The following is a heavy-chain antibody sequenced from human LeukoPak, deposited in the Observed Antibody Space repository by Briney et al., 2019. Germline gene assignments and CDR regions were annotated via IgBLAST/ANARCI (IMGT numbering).Heavy chain of an antibody. CDR3: ARDLHRVVVRGVPHYYYYMDV. Sequence: GASVKVSCKASGHTFTSYGISWVRQAPGQGLEWMGWISTYNGNTNYAQKLQGRVTMTTDTSTSTAYMELRSLRSDDTAVYYCARDLHRVVVRGVPHYYYYMDVWGKGTTVTISS. CDR2: ISTYNGNT. V-gene: IGHV1-18*01. D-gene: IGHD3-10*01. J-gene: IGHJ6*03. CDR1: GHTFTSYG.